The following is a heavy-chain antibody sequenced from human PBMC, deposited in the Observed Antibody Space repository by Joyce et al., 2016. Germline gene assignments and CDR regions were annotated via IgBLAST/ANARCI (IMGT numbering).Heavy chain of an antibody. D-gene: IGHD3-9*01. Sequence: QGQLVESGGGVVQPGRSLRLSCAASGFTFSNYGMHWVRQAPGKGLEWVAVISYDGSNKHDGDSVKGRFTISRDNSKNTLYLQMNSLRAEDTAVHYCAGGILTGYFDYWGQGTLVTVSS. V-gene: IGHV3-30*03. CDR3: AGGILTGYFDY. J-gene: IGHJ4*02. CDR2: ISYDGSNK. CDR1: GFTFSNYG.